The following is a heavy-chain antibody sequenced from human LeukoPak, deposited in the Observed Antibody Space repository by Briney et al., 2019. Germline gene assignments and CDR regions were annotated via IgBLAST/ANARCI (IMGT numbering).Heavy chain of an antibody. CDR1: GYSFTSYW. V-gene: IGHV5-51*01. CDR2: IYPDDSDT. Sequence: GESLKISCKGSGYSFTSYWIGWARQMPGKGLEWMGIIYPDDSDTRCNPSFEGQVIISVDKSISTAYLQWSSLKASDTATYYCARHGHCTNGVCYSNYYYYMDVWGKGTTVTVSS. D-gene: IGHD2-8*01. J-gene: IGHJ6*03. CDR3: ARHGHCTNGVCYSNYYYYMDV.